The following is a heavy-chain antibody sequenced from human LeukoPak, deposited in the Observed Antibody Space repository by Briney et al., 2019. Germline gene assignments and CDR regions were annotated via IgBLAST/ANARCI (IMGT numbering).Heavy chain of an antibody. CDR2: IYSGGST. CDR1: GFTVSSNY. D-gene: IGHD3-3*01. J-gene: IGHJ4*02. V-gene: IGHV3-66*01. CDR3: AAHDFWSGYPFDY. Sequence: GGSLRLSCAASGFTVSSNYMSWVRQAPGKGLEWVSVIYSGGSTYYADSVKGRFTISRDNSKNTLYLQMNSLRAEDTAVYYCAAHDFWSGYPFDYWGQGTLVTVSS.